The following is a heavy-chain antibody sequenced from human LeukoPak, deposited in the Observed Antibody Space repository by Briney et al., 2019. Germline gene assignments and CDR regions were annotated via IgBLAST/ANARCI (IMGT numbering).Heavy chain of an antibody. J-gene: IGHJ4*02. CDR1: GFTFSSYG. Sequence: PGGSLRLSCAASGFTFSSYGMHWVRQAPGKGLEWLAVISYDGSNKYYADSVKGRFTISRDNSKNTLYLQMNSLRAEDTAVYYCAKGMVAVAGSIDYWGQGTLVTVSS. V-gene: IGHV3-30*18. CDR3: AKGMVAVAGSIDY. CDR2: ISYDGSNK. D-gene: IGHD6-19*01.